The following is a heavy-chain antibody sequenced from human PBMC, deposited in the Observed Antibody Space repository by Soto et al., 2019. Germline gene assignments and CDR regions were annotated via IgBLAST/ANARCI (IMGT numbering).Heavy chain of an antibody. CDR1: GGSISSGGYY. D-gene: IGHD6-13*01. CDR2: IYYSGST. Sequence: QVQLQESAPGLVKPSQTLSLTCTVSGGSISSGGYYWSWIRQHPGKGLEWIGYIYYSGSTYYNPSLKSRVTISVDTSKNPCSLKLSSVTAADTAVYYWARGADSSSWYGGCWFDPWGQGTLVTVSS. CDR3: ARGADSSSWYGGCWFDP. J-gene: IGHJ5*02. V-gene: IGHV4-31*03.